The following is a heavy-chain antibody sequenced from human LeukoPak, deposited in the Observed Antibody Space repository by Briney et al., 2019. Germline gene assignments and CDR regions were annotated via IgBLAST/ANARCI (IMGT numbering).Heavy chain of an antibody. CDR1: GYSFTSYW. D-gene: IGHD2-2*01. Sequence: GESLKISCKGSGYSFTSYWIGWVRQMLGKGLEWMGIIYPGDSDTRYSPSFQGQVTISADKSISTAYLQWSSLKASDTAMYYCARHPGGYCSSTSCLGGDYYYYGMDVWGQGTTVTVSS. V-gene: IGHV5-51*01. CDR3: ARHPGGYCSSTSCLGGDYYYYGMDV. CDR2: IYPGDSDT. J-gene: IGHJ6*02.